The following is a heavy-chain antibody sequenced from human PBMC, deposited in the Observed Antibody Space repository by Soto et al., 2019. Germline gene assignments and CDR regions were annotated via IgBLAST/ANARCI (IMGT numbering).Heavy chain of an antibody. CDR3: AREGYCSSTSCYRPGNFDY. J-gene: IGHJ4*02. CDR1: GGTFSSYA. D-gene: IGHD2-2*02. V-gene: IGHV1-69*01. Sequence: QVQLVQSGAEVKKPGSSVKVSCKASGGTFSSYAISWVRQAPGQGLEWMGGIIPIFGTANYAQKFQGRVTITADESTSTAYMERSSLRSEDTAVYYCAREGYCSSTSCYRPGNFDYWGQGTLVTVSS. CDR2: IIPIFGTA.